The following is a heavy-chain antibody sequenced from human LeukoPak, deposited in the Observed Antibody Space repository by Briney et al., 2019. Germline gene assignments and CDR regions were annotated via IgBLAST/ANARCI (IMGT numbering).Heavy chain of an antibody. Sequence: VASVKVSCKASGYSFNNYDINWVRQAPGQGLEWMGWMNPNSGNTGYAQKFQGRFTLTRETFISTAYMELSSLRSDDMAVYYCVRAMAPLDTFNYQYAMDVWGQGTMVTVSS. D-gene: IGHD5-24*01. J-gene: IGHJ6*02. CDR2: MNPNSGNT. V-gene: IGHV1-8*01. CDR3: VRAMAPLDTFNYQYAMDV. CDR1: GYSFNNYD.